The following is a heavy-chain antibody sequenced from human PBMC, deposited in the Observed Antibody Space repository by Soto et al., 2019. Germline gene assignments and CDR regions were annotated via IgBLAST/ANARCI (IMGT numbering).Heavy chain of an antibody. J-gene: IGHJ4*02. CDR1: GGSISSYY. CDR2: IYYSGST. V-gene: IGHV4-59*08. CDR3: ARFGDYCSGCSCYSYYFDY. D-gene: IGHD2-15*01. Sequence: SETLSLTCTVSGGSISSYYWSWIRQPQGKGLEWIGYIYYSGSTNYNPSLKSRVTISVDTAKNPFSQKRSSVTAADTAVYYCARFGDYCSGCSCYSYYFDYWGQGTLVTVSS.